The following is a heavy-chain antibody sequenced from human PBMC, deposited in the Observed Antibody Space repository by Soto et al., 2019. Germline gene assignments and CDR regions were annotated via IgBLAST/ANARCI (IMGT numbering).Heavy chain of an antibody. V-gene: IGHV4-61*08. CDR3: ARTVIGGFDY. D-gene: IGHD3-16*02. CDR2: IYYSGST. Sequence: SETLSLTCTVSGGSISSGGYYWSWIRQHPGKGLEWIGYIYYSGSTNYNPSLKSRVAISGDTSKNQFSLKLSSVTAADTAVYYCARTVIGGFDYWGQGILVTVSS. CDR1: GGSISSGGYY. J-gene: IGHJ4*02.